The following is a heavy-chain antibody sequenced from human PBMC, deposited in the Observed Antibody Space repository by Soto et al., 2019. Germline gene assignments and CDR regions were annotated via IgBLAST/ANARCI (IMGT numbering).Heavy chain of an antibody. CDR2: ISSNGGST. CDR1: GFTFSSYA. V-gene: IGHV3-64*01. CDR3: ARGRYNWNAFDI. J-gene: IGHJ3*02. D-gene: IGHD1-1*01. Sequence: GGSLRLSFAASGFTFSSYAMHWVRRAPGKGLEYVSAISSNGGSTYYANSVKGRFTISRDNSKNTLYLQMGSLRAEDMAVYYCARGRYNWNAFDIWGQGTMVTVSS.